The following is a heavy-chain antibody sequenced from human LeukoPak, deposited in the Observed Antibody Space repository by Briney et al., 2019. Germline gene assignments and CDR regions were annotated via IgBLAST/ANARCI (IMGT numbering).Heavy chain of an antibody. CDR1: GYTFTGYY. D-gene: IGHD2-2*01. Sequence: ASVKVSCKASGYTFTGYYMHWVRQAPGQGLEWMGWINPNSGGTNYAQKFQGRVTMTRDTSISTAYMELSRLRSDDTAVYYCASSDCSSTSCYPGYYYYYYMDVWGKGTTVTASS. CDR2: INPNSGGT. V-gene: IGHV1-2*02. CDR3: ASSDCSSTSCYPGYYYYYYMDV. J-gene: IGHJ6*03.